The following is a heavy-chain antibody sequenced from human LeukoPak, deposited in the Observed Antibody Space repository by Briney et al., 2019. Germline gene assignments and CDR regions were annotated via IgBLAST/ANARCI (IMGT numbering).Heavy chain of an antibody. J-gene: IGHJ4*02. Sequence: GGSLTLPCAPSGFTHNYYSMNWAPDAPGEGRQCVLYISSRDNTRHYADSVKGRFTISRDNAKNSLYLEMNSLRDEDTAVYYCARVHRGYSYGRLDYWGLGTLVTVSS. CDR1: GFTHNYYS. D-gene: IGHD5-18*01. V-gene: IGHV3-48*02. CDR2: ISSRDNTR. CDR3: ARVHRGYSYGRLDY.